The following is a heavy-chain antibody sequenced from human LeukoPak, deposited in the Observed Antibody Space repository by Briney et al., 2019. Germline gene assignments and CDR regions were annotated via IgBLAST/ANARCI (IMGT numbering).Heavy chain of an antibody. CDR3: ARGRSYYDSSGFPEFDY. J-gene: IGHJ4*02. CDR1: GGSFSGYY. Sequence: KPSETLSLTCAVYGGSFSGYYWSWIRQPPGKGLEWIGEINHSGSTNYNPSLKSRGTISVATSKTQFSLKLSSVTAADTAVYYCARGRSYYDSSGFPEFDYWGQGTLVTVSS. CDR2: INHSGST. V-gene: IGHV4-34*01. D-gene: IGHD3-22*01.